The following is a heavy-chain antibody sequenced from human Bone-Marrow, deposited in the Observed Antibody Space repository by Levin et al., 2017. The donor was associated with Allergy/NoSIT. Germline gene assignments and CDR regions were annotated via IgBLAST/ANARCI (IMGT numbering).Heavy chain of an antibody. CDR2: ISTAGSDK. Sequence: GESLKISCVASGFIFSDHYMTWLRQVPGKGLEWISYISTAGSDKYYADSVKGRFTISRDNAKNPLYLQMNSLRVEDTAVYYCASVRAFYYYYHLEVWGQGTTVSVSS. CDR1: GFIFSDHY. CDR3: ASVRAFYYYYHLEV. J-gene: IGHJ6*02. V-gene: IGHV3-11*01. D-gene: IGHD3-10*02.